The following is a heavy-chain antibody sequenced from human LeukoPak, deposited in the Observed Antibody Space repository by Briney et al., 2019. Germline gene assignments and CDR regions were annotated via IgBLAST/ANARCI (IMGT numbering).Heavy chain of an antibody. J-gene: IGHJ4*02. CDR3: ARGYDFWSGNFDY. Sequence: GGSVRLSCAASGFTVSSNYMSWVRQAPGKGLEWVSVIYSGGSTYYADSVKGRFTISRDNYKNTLYLQMNSLRADATAVYYCARGYDFWSGNFDYWGQGTLVTVSS. V-gene: IGHV3-53*01. D-gene: IGHD3-3*01. CDR2: IYSGGST. CDR1: GFTVSSNY.